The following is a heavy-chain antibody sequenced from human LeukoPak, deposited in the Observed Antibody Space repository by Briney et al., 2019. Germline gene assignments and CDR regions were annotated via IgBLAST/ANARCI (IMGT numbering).Heavy chain of an antibody. J-gene: IGHJ3*02. CDR3: ARDEPQQLVRGDAFDI. D-gene: IGHD6-13*01. CDR1: GGSIRGHH. Sequence: SETLSLTCTVSGGSIRGHHWSWIRPPPGKGLEWIGNIFYSGSTNYNPSLESRVTMAVDTSRNQFSLKLSSVTAADTAVYYCARDEPQQLVRGDAFDIWGQGTMVTVSS. CDR2: IFYSGST. V-gene: IGHV4-59*11.